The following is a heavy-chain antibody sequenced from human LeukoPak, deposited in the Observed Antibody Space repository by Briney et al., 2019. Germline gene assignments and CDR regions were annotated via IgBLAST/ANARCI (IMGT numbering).Heavy chain of an antibody. D-gene: IGHD6-25*01. CDR2: FYPEDGET. CDR1: GYTLTELS. CDR3: ATGGLSGATYYYYYSMDV. J-gene: IGHJ6*03. V-gene: IGHV1-24*01. Sequence: ASVTVSCKVSGYTLTELSMHWVRQAPGKGLEWMGGFYPEDGETIYAQKFQGRVTMTEDTSTDTAYMELSSLRSEDTAVYYCATGGLSGATYYYYYSMDVWGKGTSVSVS.